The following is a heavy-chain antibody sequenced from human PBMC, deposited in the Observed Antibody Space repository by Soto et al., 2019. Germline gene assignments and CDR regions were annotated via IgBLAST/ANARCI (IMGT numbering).Heavy chain of an antibody. CDR3: ATLEGGSYSYFDY. CDR2: ISSSSSYI. D-gene: IGHD1-26*01. Sequence: GGSLRLSCAASGFTFSSYSMNWVRQAPGKGLEWVSSISSSSSYIYYADSVKGRFTISRDNAKNSLYLQMNSLRAEDTAVYYCATLEGGSYSYFDYWGQGTLVTVSS. CDR1: GFTFSSYS. J-gene: IGHJ4*02. V-gene: IGHV3-21*01.